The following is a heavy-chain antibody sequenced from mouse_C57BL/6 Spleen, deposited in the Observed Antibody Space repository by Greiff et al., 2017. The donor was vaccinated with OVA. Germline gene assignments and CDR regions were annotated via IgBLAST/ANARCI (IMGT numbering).Heavy chain of an antibody. D-gene: IGHD1-1*01. V-gene: IGHV5-9*01. Sequence: EVMLVESGGGLVKPGGSLKLSCAASGFTFSSYTMSWVRQTPEKRLEWVATISGGGGNTYYPDSVKGRFTISRDNAKNTLYLQMSSLRSEDTALYYCARGDYYDGPFAYWGQGTLVTVSA. CDR3: ARGDYYDGPFAY. J-gene: IGHJ3*01. CDR2: ISGGGGNT. CDR1: GFTFSSYT.